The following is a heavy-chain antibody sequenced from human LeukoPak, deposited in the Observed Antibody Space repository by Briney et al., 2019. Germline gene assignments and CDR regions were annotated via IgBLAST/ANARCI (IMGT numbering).Heavy chain of an antibody. CDR3: AREDTAMVKGYYYYGMDV. CDR1: GFTFSDYY. Sequence: GGSLRLSCAASGFTFSDYYMSWIRQAPGKRLEWVSYISNSGSTIYYADSVKGRFTISRDNAKNSLYLQMNSLRAEDTAVYYCAREDTAMVKGYYYYGMDVWGQGTTVTVSS. J-gene: IGHJ6*02. CDR2: ISNSGSTI. D-gene: IGHD5-18*01. V-gene: IGHV3-11*01.